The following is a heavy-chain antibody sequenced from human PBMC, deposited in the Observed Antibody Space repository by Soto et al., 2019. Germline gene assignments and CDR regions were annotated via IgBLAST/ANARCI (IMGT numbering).Heavy chain of an antibody. CDR3: ARLGSGVLYYYDY. D-gene: IGHD3-10*01. CDR1: GFTFSSYS. V-gene: IGHV3-48*01. Sequence: PGGSLRLSCAASGFTFSSYSMNWVRQAPGKGLEWVSYISSSSSTIYYADSVKGRFTISRDNAKNSLYLQMNSLRAEDTAVYYCARLGSGVLYYYDYRGQGTRVTVSS. J-gene: IGHJ4*02. CDR2: ISSSSSTI.